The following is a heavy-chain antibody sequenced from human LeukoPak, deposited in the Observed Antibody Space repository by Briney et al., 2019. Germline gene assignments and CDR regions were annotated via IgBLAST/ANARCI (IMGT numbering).Heavy chain of an antibody. CDR2: FDPEDGET. D-gene: IGHD3-3*01. J-gene: IGHJ4*02. Sequence: ASVKVSCKVSGYTLTELSMHWVRQAPGKGREGMGGFDPEDGETIYAQKFQGRVTMTEDTSTDTAYMELSSLRSEDTAVYYCATDRRFWSGVFDYWGQGTLVTVSS. CDR3: ATDRRFWSGVFDY. CDR1: GYTLTELS. V-gene: IGHV1-24*01.